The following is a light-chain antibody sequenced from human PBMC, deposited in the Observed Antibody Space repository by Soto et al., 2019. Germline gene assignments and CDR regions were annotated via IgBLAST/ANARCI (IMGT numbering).Light chain of an antibody. CDR3: SSYTSSSTLV. V-gene: IGLV2-14*01. CDR2: EVS. Sequence: QSALTQPASVSGSPGQSITISCTGTSSDVGGYNYVSWYQQHPGKAPKLMIYEVSNRPSGVSNRFSGAKSGNTASLTISGLQAEDEAEYYGSSYTSSSTLVFGTGPKLTV. CDR1: SSDVGGYNY. J-gene: IGLJ1*01.